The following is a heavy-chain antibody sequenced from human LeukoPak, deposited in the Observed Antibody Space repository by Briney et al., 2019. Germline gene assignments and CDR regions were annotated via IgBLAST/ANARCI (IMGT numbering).Heavy chain of an antibody. CDR1: GFTFGDYA. CDR2: IRSKAYGGTT. D-gene: IGHD6-13*01. Sequence: GGSLRLSCTASGFTFGDYAMSWFRQAPGKGLEWVGFIRSKAYGGTTEYAASGKGRFTISRDDSKSIAYLQMNSLKTEDTAVYYCTRGEAAADHYFDYWGQGTLVTVSS. V-gene: IGHV3-49*03. CDR3: TRGEAAADHYFDY. J-gene: IGHJ4*02.